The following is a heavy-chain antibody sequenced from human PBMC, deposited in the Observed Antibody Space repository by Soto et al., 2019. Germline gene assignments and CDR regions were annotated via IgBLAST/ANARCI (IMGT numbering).Heavy chain of an antibody. V-gene: IGHV1-69*13. CDR2: IIPFFGTT. D-gene: IGHD3-22*01. Sequence: SVKVSCKTSGGTFSSYAISWVRQAPGQGLEWMGGIIPFFGTTNYAQTFQGRVTITADESTSTAYMELGSLRSEDTAVYYCARGPTYYYDSSGYRYYFDYWGQGTLVTVSS. CDR1: GGTFSSYA. CDR3: ARGPTYYYDSSGYRYYFDY. J-gene: IGHJ4*02.